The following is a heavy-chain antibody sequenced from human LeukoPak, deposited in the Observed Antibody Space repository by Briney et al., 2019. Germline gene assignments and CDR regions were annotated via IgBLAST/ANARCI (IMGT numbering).Heavy chain of an antibody. J-gene: IGHJ4*02. V-gene: IGHV1-69*05. CDR1: GGTFSSYA. Sequence: SVKVSCKASGGTFSSYAISWVRQAPGQGLEWMGGIIPIFGTANYAQKFQGRVTITTDESTSTAYMELSSLRSEDTAVYYCAREFSRVGATKKEWNFDYWGQGTLVTVSS. CDR2: IIPIFGTA. D-gene: IGHD1-26*01. CDR3: AREFSRVGATKKEWNFDY.